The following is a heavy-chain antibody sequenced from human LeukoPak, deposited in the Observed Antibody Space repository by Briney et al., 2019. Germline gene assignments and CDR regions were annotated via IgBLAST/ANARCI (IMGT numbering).Heavy chain of an antibody. CDR3: AKSGVGRTVLRLHWFDP. CDR1: GFTFSSYA. Sequence: PGGSLRLSCAASGFTFSSYAMSCVRQAPGKRPECVLAISGSGGSTYYADSVKGRFTISRDNSKNTLYLQMNSLRAEDTAVYYCAKSGVGRTVLRLHWFDPWGQGTLVTVSS. J-gene: IGHJ5*02. CDR2: ISGSGGST. V-gene: IGHV3-23*01. D-gene: IGHD2/OR15-2a*01.